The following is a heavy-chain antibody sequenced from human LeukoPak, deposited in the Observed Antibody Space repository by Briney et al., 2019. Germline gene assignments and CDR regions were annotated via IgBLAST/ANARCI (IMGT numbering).Heavy chain of an antibody. V-gene: IGHV4-61*02. CDR2: IYTSGST. CDR1: GGSISSGSYY. D-gene: IGHD6-19*01. CDR3: ARDSSGWYSFDY. J-gene: IGHJ4*02. Sequence: SQTLSLACTVSGGSISSGSYYWSWIRQPAGKGLEWIGRIYTSGSTNYNPSLKSRVTISVDTSKNQFSLKLSSVTAADTAVYYCARDSSGWYSFDYWGQGTLVTVSS.